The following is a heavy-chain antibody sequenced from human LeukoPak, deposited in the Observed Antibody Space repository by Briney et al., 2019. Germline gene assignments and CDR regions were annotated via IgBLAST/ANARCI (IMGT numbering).Heavy chain of an antibody. V-gene: IGHV3-30*02. CDR3: AKDLAYYDSSGYTYFDY. CDR2: IRYDGSNK. Sequence: PGRSLRLSCAASGFTFSSYGMHWVRQAPGKGLEWVAFIRYDGSNKYYADSVKGRFTISRDNSKNTLYLQMNSLRAEDTAVYYCAKDLAYYDSSGYTYFDYWGQGTLVTVSS. CDR1: GFTFSSYG. J-gene: IGHJ4*02. D-gene: IGHD3-22*01.